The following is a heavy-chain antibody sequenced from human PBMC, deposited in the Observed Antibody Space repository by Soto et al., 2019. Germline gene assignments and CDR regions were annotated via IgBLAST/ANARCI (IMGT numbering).Heavy chain of an antibody. V-gene: IGHV4-59*01. D-gene: IGHD3-22*01. J-gene: IGHJ6*02. CDR2: IYYSGST. CDR1: GGSISSYY. CDR3: ARDRGYDSSGYYYYYYGMDV. Sequence: QVQLQESGPGLVKPSETLSLTCTVSGGSISSYYWSWIRQPPGKGLEWIGYIYYSGSTNYNPSLKSRVTIPVDTSKNQFSLKLSSVTAADTAVYYCARDRGYDSSGYYYYYYGMDVWGQGTTVTVSS.